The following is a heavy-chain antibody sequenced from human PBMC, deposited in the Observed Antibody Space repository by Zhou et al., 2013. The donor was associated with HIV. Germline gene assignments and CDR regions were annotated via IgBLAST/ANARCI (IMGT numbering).Heavy chain of an antibody. Sequence: QVQLLQSGAEVKPPGASVRVSCKVVGYTLANLAIHWVRRPPGQGLEWMGWTSAYNGNTKYAQNLQGRVTMTTDTSTNIAYMELRSLRSDDTAVYYCARDGRRDSMGGYFDLWGRGTLVTV. V-gene: IGHV1-18*01. CDR1: GYTLANLA. J-gene: IGHJ2*01. D-gene: IGHD3-22*01. CDR2: TSAYNGNT. CDR3: ARDGRRDSMGGYFDL.